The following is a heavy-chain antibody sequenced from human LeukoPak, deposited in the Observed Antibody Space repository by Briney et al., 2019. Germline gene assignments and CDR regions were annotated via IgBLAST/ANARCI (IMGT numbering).Heavy chain of an antibody. J-gene: IGHJ4*02. V-gene: IGHV4-59*08. CDR3: ARGLGLNYFDF. CDR2: IFHSGSI. CDR1: GGSMTNYY. Sequence: PSETLSLTCAVSGGSMTNYYWTWIRQPPGRGLEWIGNIFHSGSINYNPSLKSRVTISIDTSKSQFSLKLNSVTAADTAVYYCARGLGLNYFDFWGQGTLVTVSS. D-gene: IGHD7-27*01.